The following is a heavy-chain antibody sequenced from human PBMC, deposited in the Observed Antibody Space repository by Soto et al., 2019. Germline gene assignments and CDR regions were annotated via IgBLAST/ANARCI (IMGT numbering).Heavy chain of an antibody. V-gene: IGHV4-59*01. J-gene: IGHJ4*02. CDR2: VYYRGTT. Sequence: QVQLQESGPGLVKPSETLSLTCTVSGGSISSYYWTWIRQPPGQGLEWVGYVYYRGTTYYNPSLQSRVTISVDTAKNQFSLKVKSVTAADTAIYYCARAGSTWRYFFDYWGQGSLVTFSS. CDR3: ARAGSTWRYFFDY. D-gene: IGHD6-13*01. CDR1: GGSISSYY.